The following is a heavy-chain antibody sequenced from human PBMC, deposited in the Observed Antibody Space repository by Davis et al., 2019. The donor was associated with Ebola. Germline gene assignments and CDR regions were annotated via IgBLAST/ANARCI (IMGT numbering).Heavy chain of an antibody. CDR3: ARHKGFSSNGELDP. Sequence: GESLKISCKASGYTFSTYWIAWVRQMPGKGLEFMGIIYPGDSDTRYSPSYEGQVTISADKASSTAYLQWSSLKASDTGIYFCARHKGFSSNGELDPWGQGTLVTVSP. D-gene: IGHD2-2*01. J-gene: IGHJ5*02. CDR2: IYPGDSDT. CDR1: GYTFSTYW. V-gene: IGHV5-51*01.